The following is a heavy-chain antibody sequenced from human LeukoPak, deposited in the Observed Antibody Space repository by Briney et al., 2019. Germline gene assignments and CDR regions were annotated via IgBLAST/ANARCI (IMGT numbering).Heavy chain of an antibody. J-gene: IGHJ4*02. CDR2: ISSSGSTI. CDR3: ARARDGYNAIDY. Sequence: PGGSLRLSCAASGFTFSSYEMNWVRQAPGKGPEWVSYISSSGSTIYYADSVKGRFTISRDNAKNSLYLKMNSLRAEDTAVYYCARARDGYNAIDYWGQGTLVTVSS. V-gene: IGHV3-48*03. D-gene: IGHD5-24*01. CDR1: GFTFSSYE.